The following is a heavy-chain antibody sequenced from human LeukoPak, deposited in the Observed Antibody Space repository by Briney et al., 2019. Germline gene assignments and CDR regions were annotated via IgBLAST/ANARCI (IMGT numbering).Heavy chain of an antibody. Sequence: SQTLSLTCAISGDNVSSNSAAWNWIRQSPSRGLEWLGRTYYRSKWYNDYAVSVKSRITFNPDTSKNQFSLQLNSVTPEDTAMYLCARGSIAAGNVFDCWGQGALVTVSS. V-gene: IGHV6-1*01. CDR1: GDNVSSNSAA. J-gene: IGHJ4*02. D-gene: IGHD6-25*01. CDR2: TYYRSKWYN. CDR3: ARGSIAAGNVFDC.